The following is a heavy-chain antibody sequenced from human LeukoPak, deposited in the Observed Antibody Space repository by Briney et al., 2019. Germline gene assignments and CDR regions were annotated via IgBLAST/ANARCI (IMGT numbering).Heavy chain of an antibody. CDR1: GGSISSYY. CDR2: IYYSGST. J-gene: IGHJ4*02. CDR3: ARQVAAAGTYIDY. V-gene: IGHV4-59*08. D-gene: IGHD6-13*01. Sequence: SETLSLTCTVSGGSISSYYWSWIRQPPGKGLEWIGYIYYSGSTNYNPSLKSRVTISVDTSKNQFSLKLSSVTAADTAVYYCARQVAAAGTYIDYWGQGTLVTVSS.